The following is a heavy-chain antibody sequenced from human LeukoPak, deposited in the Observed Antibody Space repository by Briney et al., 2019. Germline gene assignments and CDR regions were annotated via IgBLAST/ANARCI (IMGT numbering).Heavy chain of an antibody. D-gene: IGHD3-3*01. J-gene: IGHJ5*02. V-gene: IGHV3-20*04. CDR1: GFTFDDYG. CDR2: INWNGGST. Sequence: GGSLRLSCTASGFTFDDYGMSWVRQAPGKGLEWVSGINWNGGSTGYADSVKGRFTISRDNAKNSLYLQMNSLRAEDTALYYCARVDFWSGYSNWFDPWGQGTLVTVSS. CDR3: ARVDFWSGYSNWFDP.